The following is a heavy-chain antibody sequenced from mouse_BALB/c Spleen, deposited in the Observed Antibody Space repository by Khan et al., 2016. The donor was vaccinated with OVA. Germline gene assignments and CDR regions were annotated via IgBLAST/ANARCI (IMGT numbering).Heavy chain of an antibody. CDR3: AGGGYGGFAY. J-gene: IGHJ3*01. CDR1: GYTFTSYD. D-gene: IGHD2-14*01. CDR2: MFPGDGST. Sequence: QVQLKQSGAELVKPGASVKLSCKASGYTFTSYDINWVRQRPEQGLEWIGWMFPGDGSTKYNENFKGKATLTTDKSSSTAYMQLSRLTSEDSGAYFCAGGGYGGFAYWGQGTLVTVSA. V-gene: IGHV1-85*01.